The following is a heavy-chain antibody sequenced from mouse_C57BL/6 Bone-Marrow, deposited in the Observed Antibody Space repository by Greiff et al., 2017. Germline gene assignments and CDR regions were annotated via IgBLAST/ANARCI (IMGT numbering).Heavy chain of an antibody. CDR3: TIGGSGYDY. V-gene: IGHV1-15*01. CDR1: GYTFTDYE. J-gene: IGHJ2*01. Sequence: QVQLKQPGAELVRPGASVTLSCKASGYTFTDYEMHWVKQTPVHGLEWIGAIDPETGGTAYNQKFKGKAILTVDKSSSTAYMELRSLTSEDSAVYYGTIGGSGYDYWGQGTTLTVSS. CDR2: IDPETGGT. D-gene: IGHD3-2*02.